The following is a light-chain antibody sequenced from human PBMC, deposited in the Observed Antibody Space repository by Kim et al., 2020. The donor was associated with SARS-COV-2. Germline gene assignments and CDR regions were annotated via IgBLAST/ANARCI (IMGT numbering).Light chain of an antibody. CDR1: QRVSGNY. CDR3: QQYDNPPIT. CDR2: GAS. J-gene: IGKJ1*01. Sequence: GDTATLSCGASQRVSGNYLAWYQQKPGQPPRLLIPGASNRATGIADRFSGSGSGTDFTLTITRLQPEDFAVYYCQQYDNPPITFGQGTRVDIK. V-gene: IGKV3-20*01.